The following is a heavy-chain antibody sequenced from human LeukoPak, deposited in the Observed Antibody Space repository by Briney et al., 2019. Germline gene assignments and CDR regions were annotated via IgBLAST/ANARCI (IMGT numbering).Heavy chain of an antibody. CDR3: ARGRTDLYYYGSGKDV. V-gene: IGHV4-34*01. D-gene: IGHD3-10*01. CDR1: GGSFSGYY. J-gene: IGHJ6*02. CDR2: INHSGST. Sequence: SETLSLTCAVYGGSFSGYYWSWIRQPPGKGLEWIGEINHSGSTNYNPSLKSRVTISVDTSKNQFSLKLSSVTAADTAVYYCARGRTDLYYYGSGKDVWGQGTTVTVSS.